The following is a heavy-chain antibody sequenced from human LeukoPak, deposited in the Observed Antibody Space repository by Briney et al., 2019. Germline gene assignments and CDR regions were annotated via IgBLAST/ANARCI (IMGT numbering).Heavy chain of an antibody. J-gene: IGHJ4*02. CDR3: AREGLRYQDYYFDY. CDR2: ISSSSSTI. CDR1: GFTFSSYS. D-gene: IGHD3-9*01. V-gene: IGHV3-48*04. Sequence: PGGSLRLFCAASGFTFSSYSMHWVRQAPGKGLEWVSYISSSSSTIYYADSVKGRFTISRDNAKNSLYLQMNSLRAEDTAVYYCAREGLRYQDYYFDYWGQGTLVTVSS.